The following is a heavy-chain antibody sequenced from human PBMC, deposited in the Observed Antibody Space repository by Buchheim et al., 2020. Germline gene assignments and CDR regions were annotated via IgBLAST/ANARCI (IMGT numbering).Heavy chain of an antibody. CDR2: LFTSGTT. CDR1: GDSISSGSFY. CDR3: ARADYYGMDL. V-gene: IGHV4-61*03. J-gene: IGHJ6*02. Sequence: QVQLQESGPGLVRPSETLSLTCTVSGDSISSGSFYWSWVRQPPGKGLEYIGYLFTSGTTNYNPSLKTRATISVDTSKTHFSLRLTSLTTADTAVYYCARADYYGMDLWGQGT.